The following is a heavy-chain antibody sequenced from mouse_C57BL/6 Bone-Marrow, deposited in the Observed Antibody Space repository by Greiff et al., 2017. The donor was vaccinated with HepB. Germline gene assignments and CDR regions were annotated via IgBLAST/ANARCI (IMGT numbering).Heavy chain of an antibody. D-gene: IGHD1-1*01. Sequence: EVQLVESEGGLVQPGRSMKLSCTASGFTFSDYYMAWVRQVPEKGLEWVANINYDGSSTYYLDSLKSRFIISRDNAKNILYLQMSSLKSEDTATYYCAREGVLLRSEYYFDYWGQGTTLTVSS. CDR1: GFTFSDYY. J-gene: IGHJ2*01. CDR2: INYDGSST. V-gene: IGHV5-16*01. CDR3: AREGVLLRSEYYFDY.